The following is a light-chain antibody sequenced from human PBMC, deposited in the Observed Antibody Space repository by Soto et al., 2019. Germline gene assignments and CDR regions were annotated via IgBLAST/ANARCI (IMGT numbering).Light chain of an antibody. CDR3: QQADTFPIS. Sequence: DIQMTQSPSSVSASVGDRVTISCQASQGISRSLAWYQQKPGKAPKLLIYAASSLQSGVPSRFSDSGFGTDFTLTISSLQPEDSAIYYCQQADTFPISSGDVTRLEIK. CDR1: QGISRS. V-gene: IGKV1D-12*01. CDR2: AAS. J-gene: IGKJ5*01.